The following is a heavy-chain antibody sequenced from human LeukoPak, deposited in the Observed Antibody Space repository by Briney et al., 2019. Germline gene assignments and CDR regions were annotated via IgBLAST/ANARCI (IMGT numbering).Heavy chain of an antibody. CDR3: AREGCSGGSCYSAWFDP. J-gene: IGHJ5*02. CDR1: GYTFTGHY. D-gene: IGHD2-15*01. CDR2: INPNSGGT. V-gene: IGHV1-2*02. Sequence: ASVKVSCKASGYTFTGHYMHWVRQAPGQGLEWMGWINPNSGGTNYAQKFQGRVTMTRDTSISTAYMELSRLRSDDTAVYYCAREGCSGGSCYSAWFDPWGQGTLVTVSS.